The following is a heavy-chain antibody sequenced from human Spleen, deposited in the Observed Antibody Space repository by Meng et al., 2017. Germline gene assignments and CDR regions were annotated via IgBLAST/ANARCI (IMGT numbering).Heavy chain of an antibody. D-gene: IGHD3-10*01. V-gene: IGHV3-33*08. Sequence: GESLKISCAASGFTFSSYGMHWVRQAPGKGLEWVALIWYDGSNKYYVDSVKGRFTISRDRSKNTVYLQMNSLRDEDTAVYYCARFEWFGGGIYGMDVWGQGTTVTVSS. CDR1: GFTFSSYG. CDR3: ARFEWFGGGIYGMDV. CDR2: IWYDGSNK. J-gene: IGHJ6*02.